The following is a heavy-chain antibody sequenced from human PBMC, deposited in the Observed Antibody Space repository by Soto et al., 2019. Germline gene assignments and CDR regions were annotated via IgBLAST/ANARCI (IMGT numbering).Heavy chain of an antibody. D-gene: IGHD2-8*01. Sequence: PSETLSLTCTVSGGSISGYYWTWIRQPPGKGLEWIGYFYYRGSTGYNPSLKSRVTISGDTSKNHFALKLSSVTAADTAVYYCARTKTGYAFDVWGQGTMVTVSS. J-gene: IGHJ3*01. V-gene: IGHV4-59*08. CDR1: GGSISGYY. CDR2: FYYRGST. CDR3: ARTKTGYAFDV.